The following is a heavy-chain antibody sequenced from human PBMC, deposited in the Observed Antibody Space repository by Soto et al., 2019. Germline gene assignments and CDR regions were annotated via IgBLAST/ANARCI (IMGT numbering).Heavy chain of an antibody. CDR1: GGSISSSSCY. CDR2: ICDSGTT. V-gene: IGHV4-39*02. CDR3: AKDRGNWVTDY. J-gene: IGHJ4*02. D-gene: IGHD1-1*01. Sequence: QVQLQESGPGLVRPSETLSLTCSVSGGSISSSSCYWGWIRQTPGKGLEWIGSICDSGTTYYNPSLKSRVTISVDTPKNQFSLKVGSVTAADTAVYYCAKDRGNWVTDYWGQGALVTVSS.